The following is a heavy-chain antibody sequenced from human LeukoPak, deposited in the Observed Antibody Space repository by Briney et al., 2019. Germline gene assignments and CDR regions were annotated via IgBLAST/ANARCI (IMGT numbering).Heavy chain of an antibody. Sequence: PSETLSLTCTVSGSSISTDYWSWIRQPPGKGLEWIGYINYSGSTNYNPSLKSRVTISKDTSKNQFSLKLSSVTAADTAVYYCARQDGVVWRFDYWGQGTLVTVSS. CDR2: INYSGST. CDR3: ARQDGVVWRFDY. D-gene: IGHD3-3*01. CDR1: GSSISTDY. J-gene: IGHJ4*02. V-gene: IGHV4-59*08.